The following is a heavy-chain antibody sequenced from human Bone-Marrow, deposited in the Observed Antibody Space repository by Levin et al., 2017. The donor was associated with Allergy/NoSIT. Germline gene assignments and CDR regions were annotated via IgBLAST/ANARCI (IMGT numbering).Heavy chain of an antibody. CDR1: GFTFSSYA. CDR3: AKDRLSSSWYWLAVDY. CDR2: ISGSGGST. J-gene: IGHJ4*02. Sequence: LSLTCAASGFTFSSYAMSWVRQAPGKGLEWVSAISGSGGSTYYADSVKGRFTISRDNSKNTLYLQMNSLRAEDTAVYYCAKDRLSSSWYWLAVDYWGQGTLVTVSS. D-gene: IGHD6-13*01. V-gene: IGHV3-23*01.